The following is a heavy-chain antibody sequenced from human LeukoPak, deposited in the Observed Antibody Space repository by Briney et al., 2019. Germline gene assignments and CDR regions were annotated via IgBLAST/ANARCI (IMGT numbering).Heavy chain of an antibody. CDR1: GGSISSSSYH. CDR2: MYYSGST. CDR3: ARLYGSTLYFDY. D-gene: IGHD2-15*01. J-gene: IGHJ4*02. V-gene: IGHV4-39*01. Sequence: SETLSLTCTVSGGSISSSSYHWGWIRQPPGKGLEWIGNMYYSGSTYYNPSLKSRVTLSADTSKNQFSLKMSSVSAADTALYYCARLYGSTLYFDYWGQGTLVTVSS.